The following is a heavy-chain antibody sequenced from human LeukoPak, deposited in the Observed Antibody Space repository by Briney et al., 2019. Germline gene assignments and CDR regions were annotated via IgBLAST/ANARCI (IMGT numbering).Heavy chain of an antibody. D-gene: IGHD3-22*01. V-gene: IGHV4-4*02. CDR2: IYHSGST. Sequence: PSETLSLTCAVSGGSISSSNWWSWVRQPPGKGLEWIGEIYHSGSTNYNPSLKSRVTISVDKSKNQFSLKLSSVTAADTAVYYCARHGSYYDSSGYYGYFDYWGQGTLVTVSS. CDR3: ARHGSYYDSSGYYGYFDY. CDR1: GGSISSSNW. J-gene: IGHJ4*02.